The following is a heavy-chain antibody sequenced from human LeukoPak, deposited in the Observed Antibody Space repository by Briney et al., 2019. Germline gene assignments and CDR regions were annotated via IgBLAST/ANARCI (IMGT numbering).Heavy chain of an antibody. D-gene: IGHD3-16*01. V-gene: IGHV3-74*01. CDR3: ARVYAVGVSRGHFDY. CDR2: INSDGSST. CDR1: GFTFSSYW. Sequence: GGSLRLSCAASGFTFSSYWMHWVRQAPGKGLVWVSRINSDGSSTSYADSVKGRFTISRDNAKNTLYLQMNSLRAEDTAVYYCARVYAVGVSRGHFDYRGQGTLVTVSS. J-gene: IGHJ4*02.